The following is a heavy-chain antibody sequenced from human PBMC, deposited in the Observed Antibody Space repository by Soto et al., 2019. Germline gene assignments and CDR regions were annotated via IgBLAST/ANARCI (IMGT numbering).Heavy chain of an antibody. CDR3: AKAGSSWTEWFDP. CDR1: GYPLTAKY. CDR2: INPSSGGA. J-gene: IGHJ5*02. Sequence: ASVKVSCKASGYPLTAKYLHWVRQAPGQGLEWMGWINPSSGGAKEAQKFRGRVTMTRDTSISAAYMELSRLTSDDTAVYYCAKAGSSWTEWFDPWGQGTLVTVSS. V-gene: IGHV1-2*02. D-gene: IGHD6-13*01.